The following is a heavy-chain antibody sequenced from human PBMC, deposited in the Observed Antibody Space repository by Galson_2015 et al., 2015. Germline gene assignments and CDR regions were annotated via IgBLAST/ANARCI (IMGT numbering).Heavy chain of an antibody. CDR2: ISSSSSYI. Sequence: SLRLSCAASGFTFSSYSMNWVRQAPGKGLEWVSSISSSSSYIYYADSVKGRFTISRDSAKNSLYLQMNSLRAEDTAVYYCARDKYSSSWYGQHDYWGQGTLVTVSS. CDR1: GFTFSSYS. CDR3: ARDKYSSSWYGQHDY. J-gene: IGHJ4*02. D-gene: IGHD6-13*01. V-gene: IGHV3-21*01.